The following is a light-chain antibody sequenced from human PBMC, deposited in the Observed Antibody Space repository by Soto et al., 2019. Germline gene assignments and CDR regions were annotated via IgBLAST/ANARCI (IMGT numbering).Light chain of an antibody. Sequence: EIPLTQSPSSLAASVGDRLTLTCRASRNVSIYLNWYQHKPGKGPTLLIHATSNLQIGVPSRFSGSGSGTEFTLTISSLEPEDFGTYYCQQSYKMPSFGQGKRLVMK. V-gene: IGKV1-39*01. J-gene: IGKJ5*01. CDR1: RNVSIY. CDR2: ATS. CDR3: QQSYKMPS.